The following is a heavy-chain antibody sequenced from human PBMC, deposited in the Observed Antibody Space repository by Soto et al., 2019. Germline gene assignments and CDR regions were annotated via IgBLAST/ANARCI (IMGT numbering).Heavy chain of an antibody. CDR2: INPNSGGT. V-gene: IGHV1-2*06. Sequence: ASVKVSCKASGYIFTDYYMHWVRQAPGQELGWMGRINPNSGGTNYAQKFQGRVTMTRDTSISTAYTELSSLRSEDTATYYCARVGSYCSSTSCHPGYSGYDWNIWGQGTMVTVSS. D-gene: IGHD2-2*01. CDR3: ARVGSYCSSTSCHPGYSGYDWNI. J-gene: IGHJ3*02. CDR1: GYIFTDYY.